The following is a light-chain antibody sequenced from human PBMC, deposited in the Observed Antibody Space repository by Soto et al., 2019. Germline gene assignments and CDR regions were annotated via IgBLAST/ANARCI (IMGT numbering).Light chain of an antibody. V-gene: IGLV2-14*01. CDR3: SSYIGSNNFLL. J-gene: IGLJ3*02. Sequence: QSALTQPASVSGSPGQSITISCSGSSSDIGGYNYVSWYQQHPGKAPKVLIFEVTNRPSGVSDRFSGSKSGNTASLTISGLQAEDEADYYCSSYIGSNNFLLFGGGTKLTVL. CDR1: SSDIGGYNY. CDR2: EVT.